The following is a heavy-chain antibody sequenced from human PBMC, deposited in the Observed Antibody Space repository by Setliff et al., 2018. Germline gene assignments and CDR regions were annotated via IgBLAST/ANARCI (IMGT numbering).Heavy chain of an antibody. CDR1: GFTFSDYY. D-gene: IGHD6-19*01. Sequence: GSLRLSCAASGFTFSDYYMSWIRQAPGKGLEWVSYISSSGSTIYYADSVKGRFTIARDNAKNSLYLQMNSLRAEDTAVYYCARASSVAGLTTDYWGQGTLVTVSS. CDR3: ARASSVAGLTTDY. V-gene: IGHV3-11*04. CDR2: ISSSGSTI. J-gene: IGHJ4*02.